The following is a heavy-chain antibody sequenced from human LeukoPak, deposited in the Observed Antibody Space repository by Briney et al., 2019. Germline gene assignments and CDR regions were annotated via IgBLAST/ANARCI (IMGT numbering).Heavy chain of an antibody. CDR2: MNPNSGNT. CDR3: ASRIAVAGTSDY. J-gene: IGHJ4*02. CDR1: GYTFTSYD. D-gene: IGHD6-19*01. V-gene: IGHV1-8*01. Sequence: ASVKISCKASGYTFTSYDINWVRQATGQGLEWMGWMNPNSGNTGYAQKFQGRVTMTRNISISTAYMELSSLTSEDTAVYYCASRIAVAGTSDYWGQGTLVIVSS.